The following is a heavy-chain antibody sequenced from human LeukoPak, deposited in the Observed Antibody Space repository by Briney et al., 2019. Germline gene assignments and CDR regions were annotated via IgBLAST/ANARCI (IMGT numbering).Heavy chain of an antibody. D-gene: IGHD6-19*01. CDR1: GGTFSSYA. CDR2: IIPIFGTA. Sequence: SVKVSCTASGGTFSSYAISWVRQAPGQGLEWMGGIIPIFGTANYAQKFQGRVTITADKSTSTAYMELSSLRSEDTAVYYCARDARAVAGPTLDYWGEGTLVTVSS. J-gene: IGHJ4*02. CDR3: ARDARAVAGPTLDY. V-gene: IGHV1-69*06.